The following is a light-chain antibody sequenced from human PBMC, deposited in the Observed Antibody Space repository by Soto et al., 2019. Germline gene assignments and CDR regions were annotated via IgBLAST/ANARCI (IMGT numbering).Light chain of an antibody. J-gene: IGLJ1*01. CDR3: GTWDSSLTTFV. V-gene: IGLV1-51*02. CDR2: END. Sequence: QSVLTQPPSVSAAPGQKVTMSCSESSSNIGEYYVSWHQQLPGTAPKLLIYENDKRPSGIPDRFSGSKSGTSATLDITGLQTGDEADYYCGTWDSSLTTFVFGTGTKVTVL. CDR1: SSNIGEYY.